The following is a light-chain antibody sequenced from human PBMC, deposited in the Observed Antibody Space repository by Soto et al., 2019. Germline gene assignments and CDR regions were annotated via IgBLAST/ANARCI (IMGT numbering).Light chain of an antibody. CDR1: QSISGW. CDR2: DAS. Sequence: DIQVTQSPSTLSSSVGDRVTLTCRASQSISGWLAWYQQKPGKAPKLMIYDASSLESGVPSRFRGSGSGTEFTLTISSLQPDDFETYYCQQYNSYSGTFGQGTKVDIK. CDR3: QQYNSYSGT. J-gene: IGKJ1*01. V-gene: IGKV1-5*01.